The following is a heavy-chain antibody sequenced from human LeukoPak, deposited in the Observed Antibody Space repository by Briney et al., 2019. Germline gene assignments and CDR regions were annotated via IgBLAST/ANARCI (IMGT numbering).Heavy chain of an antibody. V-gene: IGHV3-23*01. CDR1: GFTFINYA. D-gene: IGHD6-13*01. CDR2: ITGSGGNT. J-gene: IGHJ6*02. CDR3: AKAASSSWPSYYYGMDV. Sequence: PGGSLRLSCAASGFTFINYAMTWVRQAPGKGLEWVSVITGSGGNTYYADSVKGRFTISKDNSKNTVYLQMSSLRVDDTAVYYRAKAASSSWPSYYYGMDVWGQGTTVTVSS.